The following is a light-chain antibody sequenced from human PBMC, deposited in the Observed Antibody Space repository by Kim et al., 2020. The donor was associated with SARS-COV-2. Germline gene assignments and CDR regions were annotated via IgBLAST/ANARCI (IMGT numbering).Light chain of an antibody. CDR1: QSISTN. Sequence: VSPGGRAPLSCRASQSISTNLAWYQQKPGQAPRLLISGVSTRATGVPARFSGGGSGTEFTLTISSLQSEDSAVYHCQQYHRWPLTFGLGTKVDIK. CDR3: QQYHRWPLT. V-gene: IGKV3-15*01. J-gene: IGKJ1*01. CDR2: GVS.